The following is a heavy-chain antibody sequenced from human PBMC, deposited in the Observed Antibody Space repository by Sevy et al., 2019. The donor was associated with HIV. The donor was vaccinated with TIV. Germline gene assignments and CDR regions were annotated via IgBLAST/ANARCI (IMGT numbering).Heavy chain of an antibody. CDR1: GASISSSGYY. Sequence: SETLSLTCTVSGASISSSGYYWGWIRQPPGKGLEWIASINYSGITFYNPSLKSRVTISADTSKSQFSLRLSSVTAADSSIYFCVGPKLTYINGWHYLDYWGQGPVVTVSS. D-gene: IGHD6-25*01. CDR2: INYSGIT. V-gene: IGHV4-39*01. J-gene: IGHJ4*02. CDR3: VGPKLTYINGWHYLDY.